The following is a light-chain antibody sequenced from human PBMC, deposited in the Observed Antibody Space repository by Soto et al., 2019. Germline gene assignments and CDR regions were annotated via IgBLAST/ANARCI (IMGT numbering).Light chain of an antibody. CDR1: QSVSRY. J-gene: IGKJ4*01. CDR3: QQSYMTPLT. Sequence: DIQLTQSPSSLSASIGDRVTITCRASQSVSRYLNWYQHKPGNAPKLLIYAVFSLQSGVPSRFRGTGSGTDFTLTISSLQPEDFATYYCQQSYMTPLTFGGGTKV. V-gene: IGKV1-39*01. CDR2: AVF.